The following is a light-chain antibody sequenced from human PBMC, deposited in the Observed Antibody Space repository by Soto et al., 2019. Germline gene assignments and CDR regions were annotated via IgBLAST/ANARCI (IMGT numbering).Light chain of an antibody. CDR3: QQYKDWPLT. CDR2: SAV. V-gene: IGKV3D-15*01. CDR1: QNVNQN. Sequence: EIVMTQSPATLSVSPGEGATLSCRASQNVNQNVAWYQQKPGQPLRLLIHSAVTGAVGIPATFSGSGSGTEFTPTINSLQSEDFAVDDCQQYKDWPLTFGGGTRVEIK. J-gene: IGKJ4*01.